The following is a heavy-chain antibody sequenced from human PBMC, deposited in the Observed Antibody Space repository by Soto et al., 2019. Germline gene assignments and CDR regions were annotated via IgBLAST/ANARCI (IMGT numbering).Heavy chain of an antibody. D-gene: IGHD6-6*01. V-gene: IGHV4-34*01. CDR2: INHSGST. Sequence: SETLSLTCAVYGGSFSGYYWSWIRQPPGKRLEWIGEINHSGSTNYNPSLKSRVTISVDTSKNQFSLKLSSVTAADTAVYYCARGRRVRASYYYYGMDVWGQGTTVTVSS. CDR1: GGSFSGYY. CDR3: ARGRRVRASYYYYGMDV. J-gene: IGHJ6*02.